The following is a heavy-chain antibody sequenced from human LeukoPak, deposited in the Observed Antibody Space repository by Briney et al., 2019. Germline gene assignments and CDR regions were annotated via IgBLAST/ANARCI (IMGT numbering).Heavy chain of an antibody. D-gene: IGHD4-17*01. V-gene: IGHV3-7*01. CDR2: IKQDGSEK. J-gene: IGHJ4*02. CDR1: GFTFSSYW. CDR3: ARDRQPFHYYGDYADY. Sequence: GGSLRLSCAASGFTFSSYWMSWVRQAPGKGLEWVANIKQDGSEKYYVDSVKGRFTISRDNAKNSLYLQMNSLRAEDTAVYYCARDRQPFHYYGDYADYWGQGTLVTVSS.